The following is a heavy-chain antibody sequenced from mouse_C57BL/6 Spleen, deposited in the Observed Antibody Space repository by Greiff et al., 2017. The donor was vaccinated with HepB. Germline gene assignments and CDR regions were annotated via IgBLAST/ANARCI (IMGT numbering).Heavy chain of an antibody. CDR2: IDTSDSET. D-gene: IGHD2-3*01. Sequence: VQLQQPGAELVRPGSSVKLSCKASGYTFTSYWMHWVKQRPIQGLEWIGNIDTSDSETHYNQKFKDKATLTVDKSSSTAYMQLSSLTSEDSAVYYCARGDGYPYYYAMDYWGQGTSVTVSS. J-gene: IGHJ4*01. V-gene: IGHV1-52*01. CDR3: ARGDGYPYYYAMDY. CDR1: GYTFTSYW.